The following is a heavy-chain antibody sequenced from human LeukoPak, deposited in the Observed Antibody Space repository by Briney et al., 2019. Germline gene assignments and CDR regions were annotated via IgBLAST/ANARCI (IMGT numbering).Heavy chain of an antibody. Sequence: RGSLRLSCAASGFTFSNYNMNWVRQAPGKELEWVSYISTSGRAIFYADSVKGRFTISRDNAKNSLFLQMNSLRDEDTAVYYCARVPLYDRSGYYFDYWGLGTLVTVSS. CDR2: ISTSGRAI. D-gene: IGHD3-22*01. CDR3: ARVPLYDRSGYYFDY. CDR1: GFTFSNYN. V-gene: IGHV3-48*02. J-gene: IGHJ4*02.